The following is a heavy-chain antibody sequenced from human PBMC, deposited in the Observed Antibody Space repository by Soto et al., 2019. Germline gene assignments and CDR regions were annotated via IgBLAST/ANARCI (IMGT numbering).Heavy chain of an antibody. J-gene: IGHJ6*02. CDR3: ARDFHDLGRHSPAVNL. CDR2: IYYSGST. D-gene: IGHD2-2*01. CDR1: GASISGSY. Sequence: SETLSLTCTVSGASISGSYWRWIRQPPGKGLEWIGYIYYSGSTNYNPSLDSRVTISLDTSKNQLSLKLNSVSAADTAVYYCARDFHDLGRHSPAVNLWGQGTRVTASS. V-gene: IGHV4-59*01.